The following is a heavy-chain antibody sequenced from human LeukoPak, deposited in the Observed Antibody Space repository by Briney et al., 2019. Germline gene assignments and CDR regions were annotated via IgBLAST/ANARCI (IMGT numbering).Heavy chain of an antibody. Sequence: GGSLRLSCAASGFTFSSYAMHWVRQAPGKGLEWVAVISYDGSNKYYADSVKGRFTISRDNSKNTLYLQMNSLRAEDTAVYYCARDRYFDYWGQGTLVTVSS. CDR3: ARDRYFDY. J-gene: IGHJ4*02. CDR1: GFTFSSYA. CDR2: ISYDGSNK. V-gene: IGHV3-30*14.